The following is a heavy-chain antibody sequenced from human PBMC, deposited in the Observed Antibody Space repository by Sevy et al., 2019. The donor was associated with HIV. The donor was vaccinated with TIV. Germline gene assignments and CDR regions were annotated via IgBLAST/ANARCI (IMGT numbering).Heavy chain of an antibody. CDR1: GFTFSSYA. V-gene: IGHV3-30-3*01. D-gene: IGHD6-13*01. J-gene: IGHJ1*01. Sequence: GGSLRLSCAASGFTFSSYAMHWVRQAPGKGLEWVAVISYDGSNKYYADSVKGRFTISRDNSKNTRYLQMNSLRAEDTAVYYCARDGVYSSSWHGYFQHWGQGTLVTVSS. CDR3: ARDGVYSSSWHGYFQH. CDR2: ISYDGSNK.